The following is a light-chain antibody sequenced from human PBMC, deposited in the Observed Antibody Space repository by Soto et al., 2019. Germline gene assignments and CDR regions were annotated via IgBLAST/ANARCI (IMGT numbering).Light chain of an antibody. V-gene: IGKV1-5*03. CDR2: KAS. J-gene: IGKJ1*01. Sequence: DIQRTQSPSPLSASVGDRVTITCRASQTIDSWLAWYQQRPGKPPNLLIYKASTLASGVPSRFSGSGSGTEFTLTINSLQPDDFATYYCQQYHIYSGTFGQGTKVDIK. CDR3: QQYHIYSGT. CDR1: QTIDSW.